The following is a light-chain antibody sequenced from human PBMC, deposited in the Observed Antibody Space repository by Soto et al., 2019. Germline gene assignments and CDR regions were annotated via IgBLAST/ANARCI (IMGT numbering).Light chain of an antibody. V-gene: IGLV7-46*01. CDR2: DTN. CDR1: TGAVATRHY. Sequence: QAVVTQEPSLAVSPGGTVTLTCGSSTGAVATRHYPYWFHQKPGQAPRTLIYDTNNRHSWTPARFSGSLLGDKAALTLSDAQPEDEAEYYCSRSYSCIRVFGGGTKLTVL. CDR3: SRSYSCIRV. J-gene: IGLJ3*02.